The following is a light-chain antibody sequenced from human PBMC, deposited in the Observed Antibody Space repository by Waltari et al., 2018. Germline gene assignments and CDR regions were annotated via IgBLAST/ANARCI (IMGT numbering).Light chain of an antibody. CDR1: EDLLHIAGKTY. V-gene: IGKV2-29*02. CDR2: EIY. J-gene: IGKJ2*03. CDR3: MQGIRLYS. Sequence: DIVMTQSPLSLSVTPGQPASISCKSSEDLLHIAGKTYLYWFVQKPGQSPQLLIQEIYNRVDVVPERVSGTASATDFTLKISRVEAEDAGIYDCMQGIRLYSFGQWTKLEI.